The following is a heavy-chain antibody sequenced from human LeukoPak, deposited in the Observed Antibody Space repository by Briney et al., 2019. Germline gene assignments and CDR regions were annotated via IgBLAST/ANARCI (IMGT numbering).Heavy chain of an antibody. CDR1: GFTFSSYA. CDR2: ISGSGGST. Sequence: GGSLRLSCAASGFTFSSYAMSWVRQAPGKGLEWVSAISGSGGSTSYADSVKGRFTISRDNSKNTLYLQMNSLRAEDTAVYYCAKDGALRYFDWLLEDYYYYYGMDVWGKGTTVTVSS. D-gene: IGHD3-9*01. J-gene: IGHJ6*04. CDR3: AKDGALRYFDWLLEDYYYYYGMDV. V-gene: IGHV3-23*01.